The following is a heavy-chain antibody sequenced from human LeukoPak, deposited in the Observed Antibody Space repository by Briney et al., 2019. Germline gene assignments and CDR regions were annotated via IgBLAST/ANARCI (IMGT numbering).Heavy chain of an antibody. Sequence: PSETLSLTRTVSGGSISSSSYYWGWIRQPPGKGLEWIGSIYYSGSTYYNPSLKSRVTISVDTSKNQFSLKLSSVTAADTAVYYCARHPSVARDYWGQGTLVTVSS. CDR3: ARHPSVARDY. D-gene: IGHD4-23*01. V-gene: IGHV4-39*01. CDR2: IYYSGST. J-gene: IGHJ4*02. CDR1: GGSISSSSYY.